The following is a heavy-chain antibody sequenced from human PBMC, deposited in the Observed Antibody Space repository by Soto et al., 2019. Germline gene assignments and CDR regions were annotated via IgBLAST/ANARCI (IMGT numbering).Heavy chain of an antibody. J-gene: IGHJ6*02. Sequence: PGGSLRLSCAASGFTFSSYGMNWVRQAPGKGLEWVAGIWYDGSNKYYADSVKGRFTISRDNSKNTLYLQMNSLRAEDTAVYYCAKGNSGRYYYGMDVWGQGTKVTVSS. CDR2: IWYDGSNK. CDR3: AKGNSGRYYYGMDV. CDR1: GFTFSSYG. D-gene: IGHD1-1*01. V-gene: IGHV3-33*08.